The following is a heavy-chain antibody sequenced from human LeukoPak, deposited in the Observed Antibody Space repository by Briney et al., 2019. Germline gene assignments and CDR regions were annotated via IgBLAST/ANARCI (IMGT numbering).Heavy chain of an antibody. CDR1: GFAFSSYA. D-gene: IGHD2-15*01. J-gene: IGHJ4*02. CDR3: VKDRCGTTCYSDFDS. V-gene: IGHV3-23*01. Sequence: GGSLRLSCAASGFAFSSYAMSWVRQAPGKGLEWVSAISGSGGPAYYADSVKGRFTISRDNSKNTLDLQMNSLRAEDTAEYYCVKDRCGTTCYSDFDSWGQGTLVTVSS. CDR2: ISGSGGPA.